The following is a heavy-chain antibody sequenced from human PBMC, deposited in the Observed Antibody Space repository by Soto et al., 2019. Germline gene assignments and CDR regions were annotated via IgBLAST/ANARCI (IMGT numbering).Heavy chain of an antibody. V-gene: IGHV3-30*18. D-gene: IGHD2-2*01. Sequence: QVRLVESGGGVVQPGGSLRLSCAASGFTFSNYGMHWVRQTPGKGLAWVAVVSSNGRITVYDDSVKGRFNISRDNVKNTLYLQMTSLRSDDTAVYYCSKEGHLVGWPAALSCDYGGQGSLVTVCS. CDR1: GFTFSNYG. CDR2: VSSNGRIT. J-gene: IGHJ4*02. CDR3: SKEGHLVGWPAALSCDY.